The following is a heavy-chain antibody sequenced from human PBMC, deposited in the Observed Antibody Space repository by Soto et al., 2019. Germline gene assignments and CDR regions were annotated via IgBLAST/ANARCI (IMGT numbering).Heavy chain of an antibody. J-gene: IGHJ6*02. CDR2: INPSGGST. CDR3: ARAEDYDILTGYRNYYGMDV. Sequence: QVQLVQSGAEVKKPGASVKVSCKASGYTFTSYYMHWVRQAPGQGLEWMGIINPSGGSTSYAQKLQGRVTMTRETSPSTVYMELSSLRSEDTAVYYCARAEDYDILTGYRNYYGMDVWGQGTTVTVSS. CDR1: GYTFTSYY. V-gene: IGHV1-46*01. D-gene: IGHD3-9*01.